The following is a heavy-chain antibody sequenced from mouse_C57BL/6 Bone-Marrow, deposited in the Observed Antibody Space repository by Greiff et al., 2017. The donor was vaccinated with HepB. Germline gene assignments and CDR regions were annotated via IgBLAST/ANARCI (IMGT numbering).Heavy chain of an antibody. CDR1: GFTFSDFY. D-gene: IGHD2-3*01. CDR3: ARDALYDGMDY. V-gene: IGHV7-1*01. Sequence: EVKLMESGGGLVQSGRSLRLSCATSGFTFSDFYMEWVRQAPGKGLEWIAASRNKANDYTTEYSASVKGRFIVSRDTSQSILYLQMNALRAEDTAIDYCARDALYDGMDYWCQGTSVTVSS. CDR2: SRNKANDYTT. J-gene: IGHJ4*01.